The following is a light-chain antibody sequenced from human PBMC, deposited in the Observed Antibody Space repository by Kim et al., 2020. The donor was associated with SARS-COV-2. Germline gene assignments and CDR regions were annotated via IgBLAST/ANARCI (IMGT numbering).Light chain of an antibody. CDR2: GAS. V-gene: IGKV3D-15*01. Sequence: EIVVTQSPVTLSVSPGERVTLSCRASQGISTNLAWYQQKPGQAPRLLISGASTRATGIPARFSGGGSGTEFTLTISSLQSEDLALYYCQQYHNWPPTFGQGTKVDIK. CDR3: QQYHNWPPT. CDR1: QGISTN. J-gene: IGKJ1*01.